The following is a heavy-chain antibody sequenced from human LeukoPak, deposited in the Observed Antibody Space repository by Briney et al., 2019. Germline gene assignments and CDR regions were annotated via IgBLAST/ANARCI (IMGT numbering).Heavy chain of an antibody. CDR1: GGSVSSSTDY. CDR3: ARDYDTNSYYRPDAFDI. CDR2: MFYSGST. J-gene: IGHJ3*02. V-gene: IGHV4-39*02. D-gene: IGHD3-22*01. Sequence: SETLSLTCTVSGGSVSSSTDYWGWIRQPPGKGLEWIGSMFYSGSTFYNPSLKSRVTISVDTSNNQFSLRLTSVTAADTAVYYCARDYDTNSYYRPDAFDIWGQGTMVTVSS.